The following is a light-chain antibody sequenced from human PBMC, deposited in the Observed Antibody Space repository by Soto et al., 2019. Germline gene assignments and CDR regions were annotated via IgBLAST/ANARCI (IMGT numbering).Light chain of an antibody. CDR2: DAS. CDR1: QSVGSL. J-gene: IGKJ4*01. Sequence: EVVLTQSPATLSLSPGERATLSCRASQSVGSLLAWYHQKPGQAPRLLIYDASNRATGIPGRFSGSGSGTDFTLTISSLEPEDLGVYYCQHRSTWPLSFGGGTKVEI. CDR3: QHRSTWPLS. V-gene: IGKV3-11*01.